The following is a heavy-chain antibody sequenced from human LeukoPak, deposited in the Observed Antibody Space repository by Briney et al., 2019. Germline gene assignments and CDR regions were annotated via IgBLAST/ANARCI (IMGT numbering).Heavy chain of an antibody. CDR3: ARRAGAYTHPYDY. J-gene: IGHJ4*02. CDR2: IYSAGSI. CDR1: GFTFSNAW. D-gene: IGHD3-16*01. Sequence: AGGSLRLSCAASGFTFSNAWMSWVRQAPGKGLEWVSFIYSAGSIYYSDSVKGRFTISIDNSKNTLYLQMNSLRAEDTAVYYCARRAGAYTHPYDYWGQGTLVTVSS. V-gene: IGHV3-53*01.